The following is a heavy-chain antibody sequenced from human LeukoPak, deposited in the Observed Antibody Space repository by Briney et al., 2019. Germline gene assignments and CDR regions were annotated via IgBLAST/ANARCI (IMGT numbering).Heavy chain of an antibody. CDR3: VKDRHGQYTFDY. D-gene: IGHD4-17*01. CDR2: IGDDGRNK. CDR1: GFTFNSGG. V-gene: IGHV3-30*02. Sequence: GGSLRLSCAASGFTFNSGGLHWMRQAPGKGLEWVAVIGDDGRNKWYGDSVKGRFTISRDNSKNTVYLQMNSLRAEDTAVYYCVKDRHGQYTFDYWGEGTLVTVSS. J-gene: IGHJ4*02.